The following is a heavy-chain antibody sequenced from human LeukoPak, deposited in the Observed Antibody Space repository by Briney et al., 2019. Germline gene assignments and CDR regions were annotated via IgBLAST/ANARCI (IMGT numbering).Heavy chain of an antibody. V-gene: IGHV6-1*01. CDR3: ARENYDILTGYSNFDY. J-gene: IGHJ4*02. D-gene: IGHD3-9*01. CDR2: TYYRSKWYN. Sequence: SQTLSLTCAISGDSVSSNSAAWNWIRQSPSRGLEWLGRTYYRSKWYNDYAVSVKSRITINPDTSKNQFSLQLNSVTPEDTAVYYCARENYDILTGYSNFDYWGQGTLVTVFS. CDR1: GDSVSSNSAA.